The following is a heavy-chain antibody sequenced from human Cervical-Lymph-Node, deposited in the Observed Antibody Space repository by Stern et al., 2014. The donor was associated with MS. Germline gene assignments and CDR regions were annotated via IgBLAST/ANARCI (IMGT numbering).Heavy chain of an antibody. Sequence: QVQLQQWGAGLLKPSETLSLTCAVYGGSFSGYYWSWIRQPPGKGLEWIGEINHSGSTNYNPSLKSRVPISVDTSKNQFSLKLSSVTAADTAVYYCARELWLLYNWFDPWGQGTLVTVSS. V-gene: IGHV4-34*01. D-gene: IGHD5-18*01. CDR3: ARELWLLYNWFDP. CDR1: GGSFSGYY. CDR2: INHSGST. J-gene: IGHJ5*02.